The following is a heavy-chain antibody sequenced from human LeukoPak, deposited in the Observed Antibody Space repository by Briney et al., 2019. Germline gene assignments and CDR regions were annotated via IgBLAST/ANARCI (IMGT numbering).Heavy chain of an antibody. D-gene: IGHD3-22*01. V-gene: IGHV4-61*02. CDR1: GGSISSGSYY. Sequence: TLSLTCTVSGGSISSGSYYWSWIRQPAGKGLEWIGRIYTSGSTNYNPSLKSRVTISVDTSKNQFSLKLSSVTAADTAVYYCARSTMIEGNCFDPWGQGTLVTASS. J-gene: IGHJ5*02. CDR2: IYTSGST. CDR3: ARSTMIEGNCFDP.